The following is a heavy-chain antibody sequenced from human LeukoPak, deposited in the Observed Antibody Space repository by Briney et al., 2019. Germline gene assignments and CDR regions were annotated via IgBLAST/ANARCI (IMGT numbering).Heavy chain of an antibody. V-gene: IGHV4-59*01. Sequence: SETLSLTCSVSGSSITGFHWGWIRQPPGKGLEWIGYIQASGTTKHNPSLKSRVTISMDTSKAQFSLNVNSVSAADTAMYSCARLDSCGADSCIDSWGQGNLVIVSS. CDR1: GSSITGFH. CDR3: ARLDSCGADSCIDS. D-gene: IGHD2-21*01. J-gene: IGHJ4*02. CDR2: IQASGTT.